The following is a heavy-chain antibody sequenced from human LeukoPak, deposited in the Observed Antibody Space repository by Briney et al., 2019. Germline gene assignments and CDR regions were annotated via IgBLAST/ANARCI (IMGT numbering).Heavy chain of an antibody. V-gene: IGHV1-8*03. CDR1: GYTFTSYA. D-gene: IGHD1-26*01. Sequence: GASVKVSCKAAGYTFTSYAINWVRQATGQGLEWMGWMNPNSGNTGYAQKFRGRVTITRKTSISPAKMELSSLRCEDTAVYYCGRGVGRGLYYYYMDVWGKGTTVTVSS. J-gene: IGHJ6*03. CDR2: MNPNSGNT. CDR3: GRGVGRGLYYYYMDV.